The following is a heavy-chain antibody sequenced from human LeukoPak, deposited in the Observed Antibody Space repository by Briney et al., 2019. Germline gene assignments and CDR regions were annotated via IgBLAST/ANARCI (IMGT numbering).Heavy chain of an antibody. CDR1: GYSINSGYF. CDR3: ARVVAPTSIDS. D-gene: IGHD2-15*01. J-gene: IGHJ4*02. V-gene: IGHV4-38-2*02. Sequence: SETLSLTCTVSGYSINSGYFWGWVRQPPGKGPEWIGSIFHTGDVYYNPSLRSRVTLSIDTSWNQVSLKVTSVTAADTALYYCARVVAPTSIDSWGQGILVTVSS. CDR2: IFHTGDV.